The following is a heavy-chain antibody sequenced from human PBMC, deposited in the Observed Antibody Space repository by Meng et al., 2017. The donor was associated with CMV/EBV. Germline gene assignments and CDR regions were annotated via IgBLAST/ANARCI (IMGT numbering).Heavy chain of an antibody. J-gene: IGHJ4*02. D-gene: IGHD3-22*01. CDR1: GCTFTSYD. CDR3: ARGSRSGYYSFDY. CDR2: MNPNSGNT. V-gene: IGHV1-8*01. Sequence: ASVKVSCKASGCTFTSYDINWVRQATGQGLEWMGWMNPNSGNTGYAQKFQGRVTMTRNTSISTDYIELRSLRSEDTAVYYCARGSRSGYYSFDYWGQGTLVTVSS.